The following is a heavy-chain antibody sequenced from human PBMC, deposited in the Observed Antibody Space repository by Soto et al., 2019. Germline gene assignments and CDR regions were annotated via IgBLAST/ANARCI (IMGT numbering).Heavy chain of an antibody. CDR2: IDPSDSYT. D-gene: IGHD1-26*01. CDR1: DEIFNTYW. CDR3: GRDFGSGHADV. J-gene: IGHJ1*01. V-gene: IGHV5-10-1*01. Sequence: PGESLKISCQTSDEIFNTYWITWVHQMPARGLEWVGRIDPSDSYTTYNPSLKGHVILSVDKSMNTAYVQWTSLRASDTAMYFSGRDFGSGHADVWGQGTLVTVSS.